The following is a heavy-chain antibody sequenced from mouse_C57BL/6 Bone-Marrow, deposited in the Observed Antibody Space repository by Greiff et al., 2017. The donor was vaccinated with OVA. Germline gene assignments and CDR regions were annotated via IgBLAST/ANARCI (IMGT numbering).Heavy chain of an antibody. V-gene: IGHV1-19*01. CDR1: GYTFTDYY. J-gene: IGHJ3*01. CDR2: INPYNGGT. Sequence: EVKLMESGPVLVKPGASVKMSCKASGYTFTDYYMNWVKQSHGKSLEWIGVINPYNGGTSYNQKFKGKATLTVDKSSSTAYMELNSLTSEDSAVYYCASYSNPAYWGQGTLVTVSA. CDR3: ASYSNPAY. D-gene: IGHD2-5*01.